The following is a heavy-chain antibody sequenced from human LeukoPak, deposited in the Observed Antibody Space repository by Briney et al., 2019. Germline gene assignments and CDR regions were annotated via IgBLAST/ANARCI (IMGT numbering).Heavy chain of an antibody. CDR2: IDPASSYT. D-gene: IGHD5-24*01. V-gene: IGHV5-10-1*01. Sequence: GESLRISCKGSGYSFTTYWINWVRQLPGKGLEWMGRIDPASSYTDYSPSFQGHVTVSADKSLRTAYLQWNSLKASDTAMYYCARLEMATARAYWGQGTLVTVSS. CDR1: GYSFTTYW. J-gene: IGHJ4*02. CDR3: ARLEMATARAY.